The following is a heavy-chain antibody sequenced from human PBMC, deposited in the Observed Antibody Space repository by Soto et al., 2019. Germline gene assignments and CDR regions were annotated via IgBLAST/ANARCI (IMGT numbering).Heavy chain of an antibody. CDR1: GFSLSNARMG. D-gene: IGHD1-1*01. CDR2: IFSNDEK. CDR3: ARILGTGTTMGGKEVYYYYYYMDV. V-gene: IGHV2-26*01. Sequence: QVTLKESGPVLVKPTETLTLTCTVSGFSLSNARMGVSWIRQPPGKALEWLAHIFSNDEKSYSTSLKSRLTSSKDTSKSQVVLTMTNMDPVDTATYYCARILGTGTTMGGKEVYYYYYYMDVWGKGTTVTVSS. J-gene: IGHJ6*03.